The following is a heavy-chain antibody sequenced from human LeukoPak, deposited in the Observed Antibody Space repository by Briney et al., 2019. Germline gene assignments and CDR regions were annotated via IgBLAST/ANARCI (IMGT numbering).Heavy chain of an antibody. J-gene: IGHJ4*02. CDR1: GGSVSSYY. D-gene: IGHD3-10*01. CDR3: AKEPQKSTRELSDYFDY. V-gene: IGHV4-59*02. CDR2: IYYSGST. Sequence: SETLSLTCTVSGGSVSSYYWSWIRQPPGKGLEWIGYIYYSGSTNYNPSLKSRVTISADTSKNQFSLKLSSVTAADTAVYYCAKEPQKSTRELSDYFDYWGQGTLVTVSS.